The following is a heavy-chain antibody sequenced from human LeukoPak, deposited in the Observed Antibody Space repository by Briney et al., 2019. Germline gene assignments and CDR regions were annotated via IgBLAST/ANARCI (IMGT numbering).Heavy chain of an antibody. CDR1: GYTFTGHY. D-gene: IGHD4-17*01. CDR3: ARAGDYGHPQAPGLYY. CDR2: INPNSGGT. V-gene: IGHV1-2*02. Sequence: ASVKVSCKASGYTFTGHYMHWVRQAPGQGLEWMGWINPNSGGTNYAQKFQGRVTMTRDTSISTAYMELSRLRSDDTAVYYCARAGDYGHPQAPGLYYWGQGTLVTVSS. J-gene: IGHJ4*02.